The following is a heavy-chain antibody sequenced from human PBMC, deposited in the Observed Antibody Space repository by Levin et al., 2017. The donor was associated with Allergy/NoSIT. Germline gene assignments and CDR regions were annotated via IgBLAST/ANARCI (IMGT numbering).Heavy chain of an antibody. CDR2: IYYSEST. CDR3: ARDGGYYDSSGYYYPNAAFDI. D-gene: IGHD3-22*01. Sequence: SETLSLTCIVSGCSISSSSYYWGWIRQPPGKGLVWIGSIYYSESTYYNPALKSRVTISVDTSKNQFSLRLSSVTAADTAVYYCARDGGYYDSSGYYYPNAAFDIWGQGTMVTVSS. J-gene: IGHJ3*02. CDR1: GCSISSSSYY. V-gene: IGHV4-39*07.